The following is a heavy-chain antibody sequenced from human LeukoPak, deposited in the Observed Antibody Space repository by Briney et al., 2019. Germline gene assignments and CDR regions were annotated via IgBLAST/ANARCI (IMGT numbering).Heavy chain of an antibody. CDR2: IYTSGST. J-gene: IGHJ4*02. D-gene: IGHD2-2*01. CDR3: AENLGCTSTCYFDY. Sequence: SETLSLTCTVFGGSISSGSYYWSWIRQPAGKGLEWIGRIYTSGSTNYNPSLKSRVTMSVDTSKNQFSLKLSSVTAADTAVYYCAENLGCTSTCYFDYWGQGTLVTVSS. V-gene: IGHV4-61*02. CDR1: GGSISSGSYY.